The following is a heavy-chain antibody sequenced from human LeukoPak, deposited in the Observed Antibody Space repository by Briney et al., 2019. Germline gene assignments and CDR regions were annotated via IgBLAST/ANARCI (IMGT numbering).Heavy chain of an antibody. CDR2: ISSSSSSI. V-gene: IGHV3-21*01. Sequence: KPGGSLRLSCAASGFTFRSYNFHWVRQAPGKGLEWVSFISSSSSSIYYADSMKGRFTISRDNAKNSLFLQMNSLRAEDTAVYYCARELYYYDSSLDYWGQGTLVTVSS. D-gene: IGHD3-22*01. CDR1: GFTFRSYN. CDR3: ARELYYYDSSLDY. J-gene: IGHJ4*02.